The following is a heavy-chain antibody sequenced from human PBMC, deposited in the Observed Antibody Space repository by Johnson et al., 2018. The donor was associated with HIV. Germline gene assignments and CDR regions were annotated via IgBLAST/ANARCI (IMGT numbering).Heavy chain of an antibody. CDR2: ISFDGNIK. J-gene: IGHJ3*02. V-gene: IGHV3-30*18. Sequence: QVQLVESGGDLVQPGKSLRLSCAASGFTFNNNAMHWVRQAPGKGPEWVSAISFDGNIKKYADSVKGRFTISRDNSKNTLFLQMNSLRAGDTAVYFCSKEVIWGQGTMVTVSS. CDR1: GFTFNNNA. CDR3: SKEVI.